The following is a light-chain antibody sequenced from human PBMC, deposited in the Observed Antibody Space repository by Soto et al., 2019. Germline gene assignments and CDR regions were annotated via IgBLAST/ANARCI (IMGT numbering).Light chain of an antibody. Sequence: EIVMTQSPVTLSVSPGERATLSCRASQSVTTNLAWYQHKPGQAPRLLIYGASTRATGIPARFSGSGSGTEFTLTISSLQSEDFGLYYCQQYNNWPPLTFGGGTKVEIK. CDR3: QQYNNWPPLT. CDR2: GAS. V-gene: IGKV3-15*01. CDR1: QSVTTN. J-gene: IGKJ4*01.